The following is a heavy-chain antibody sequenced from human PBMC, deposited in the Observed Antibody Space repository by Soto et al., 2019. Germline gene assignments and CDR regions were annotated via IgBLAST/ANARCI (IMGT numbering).Heavy chain of an antibody. Sequence: QITLKESGPTLVKPTQTLTLTCTFSGFSLSTSGVGVGWIRQPPGKALECLALIYWDDDKRYSPSLKSRLTITKDTPKNQVVLTMTTMDPVDTATYYCAHPTTVEAKGNWYFDLWGRGTLVTVSS. CDR1: GFSLSTSGVG. CDR2: IYWDDDK. D-gene: IGHD1-1*01. CDR3: AHPTTVEAKGNWYFDL. J-gene: IGHJ2*01. V-gene: IGHV2-5*02.